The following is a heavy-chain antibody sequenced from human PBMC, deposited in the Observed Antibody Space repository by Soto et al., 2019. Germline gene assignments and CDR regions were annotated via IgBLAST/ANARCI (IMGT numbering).Heavy chain of an antibody. D-gene: IGHD6-13*01. J-gene: IGHJ3*02. CDR2: ISSSSSYI. Sequence: EVQLVESGGGLVKPGGSLRLSCAASGFTFSSYSMNWVRQAPGKGLEWVSSISSSSSYIYYADSVKGRFPISRDNAKNSLYLQMNSLRAEDTAVYYCASRSPLIAAAGRGAFDIWGQGTMVTVSS. CDR1: GFTFSSYS. CDR3: ASRSPLIAAAGRGAFDI. V-gene: IGHV3-21*01.